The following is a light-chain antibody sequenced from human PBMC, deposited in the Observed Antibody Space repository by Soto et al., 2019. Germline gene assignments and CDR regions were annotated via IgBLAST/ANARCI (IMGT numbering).Light chain of an antibody. J-gene: IGKJ1*01. CDR2: GAS. V-gene: IGKV3-15*01. Sequence: EIVMTQSPATLSVSPGERATLSCRASQSVSNNLAWYQQKPGQAPRLLIYGASTRATGIPARFSGRGSGTEFTLTVSSLQYEDFAVYYCQQYNTWPRTFGQGTKVEIK. CDR1: QSVSNN. CDR3: QQYNTWPRT.